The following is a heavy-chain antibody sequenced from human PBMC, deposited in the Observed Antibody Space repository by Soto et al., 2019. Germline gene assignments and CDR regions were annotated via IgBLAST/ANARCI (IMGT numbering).Heavy chain of an antibody. V-gene: IGHV1-3*01. D-gene: IGHD3-22*01. CDR1: GYTFTNYG. Sequence: ASVKVSCKASGYTFTNYGIHWVRQAPGQRLEWMGWINAGNGDTKYSENFQGRVTITRDTSANTVYLDLSSLSSEDTAFYYCARTGHSGSYDYWGQGTLVTVSS. CDR2: INAGNGDT. CDR3: ARTGHSGSYDY. J-gene: IGHJ4*02.